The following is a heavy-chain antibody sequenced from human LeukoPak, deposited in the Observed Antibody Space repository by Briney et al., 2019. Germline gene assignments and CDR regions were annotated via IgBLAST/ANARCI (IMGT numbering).Heavy chain of an antibody. CDR2: IAPSDSYT. CDR1: EYSFTSYS. D-gene: IGHD3-10*01. V-gene: IGHV5-10-1*01. J-gene: IGHJ4*02. Sequence: GGPQNFSCKSAEYSFTSYSISWGRQMPGKGLEGMGSIAPSDSYTNDSPSFEGHVTISADKSISTAYLQWSSLKASDTAMFSCARPSVDGSGSYPYWGQGTLVTVSS. CDR3: ARPSVDGSGSYPY.